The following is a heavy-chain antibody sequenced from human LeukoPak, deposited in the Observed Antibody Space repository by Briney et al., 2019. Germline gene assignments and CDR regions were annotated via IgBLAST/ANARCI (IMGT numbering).Heavy chain of an antibody. CDR3: ARATFNYYDSSGYYNY. J-gene: IGHJ4*02. CDR1: GFTFSSYA. V-gene: IGHV3-64*01. CDR2: ISSNRGST. D-gene: IGHD3-22*01. Sequence: GGSLRLSCAASGFTFSSYAMHWVRQAPGKGLEYVSAISSNRGSTYYANSVKGRFTISRDNSKNTLYLQMGSLRAEDMAVYYCARATFNYYDSSGYYNYWGQGTLVTVSS.